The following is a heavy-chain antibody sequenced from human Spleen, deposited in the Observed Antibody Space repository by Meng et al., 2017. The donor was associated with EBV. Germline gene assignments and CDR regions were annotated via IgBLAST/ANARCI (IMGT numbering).Heavy chain of an antibody. Sequence: QVQLVQAGAEVRQPGASVKVSCKVSGRSLTQLAIHWVRQAPGERPERVGTFSPAIGETIYAKNFQGRVTLTEDPSTDTAYMELRSLRFDDTAVFYCATELGEDWGQGTLVTVSS. CDR1: GRSLTQLA. V-gene: IGHV1-24*01. D-gene: IGHD3-16*01. J-gene: IGHJ4*02. CDR3: ATELGED. CDR2: FSPAIGET.